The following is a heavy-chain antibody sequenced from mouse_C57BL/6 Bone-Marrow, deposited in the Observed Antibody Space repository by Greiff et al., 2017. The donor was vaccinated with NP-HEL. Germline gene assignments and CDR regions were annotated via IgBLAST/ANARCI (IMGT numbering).Heavy chain of an antibody. D-gene: IGHD2-4*01. CDR1: GFNIKDDY. Sequence: VQLKQSGAELVRPGASVKLSCTASGFNIKDDYMHWVKQRPEQGLEWIGWIDPENGDTEYASKFQGKATITADTSSNTAYLQLSSLTSEDTAVYYCTTGDYYDYGDYWGQGTTLTVSS. J-gene: IGHJ2*01. V-gene: IGHV14-4*01. CDR3: TTGDYYDYGDY. CDR2: IDPENGDT.